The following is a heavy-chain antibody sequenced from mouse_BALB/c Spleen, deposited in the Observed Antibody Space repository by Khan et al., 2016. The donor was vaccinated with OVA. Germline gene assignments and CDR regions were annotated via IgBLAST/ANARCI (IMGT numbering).Heavy chain of an antibody. CDR1: GYTFSNYW. J-gene: IGHJ4*01. Sequence: VQLQESGAELMKPGASVKISCKATGYTFSNYWIEWVKQRPGHGLEWIGEILPGRGNSNYNEKFKGKATFTADTSSNIAYMQLNSLTSEDSAVYYCARGAGETYGMDYWGQGTSVTVSS. CDR3: ARGAGETYGMDY. V-gene: IGHV1-9*01. D-gene: IGHD4-1*01. CDR2: ILPGRGNS.